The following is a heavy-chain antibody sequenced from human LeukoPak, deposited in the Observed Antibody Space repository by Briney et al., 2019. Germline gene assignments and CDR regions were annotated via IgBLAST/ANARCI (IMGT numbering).Heavy chain of an antibody. V-gene: IGHV3-64*01. CDR3: ARDRFYSSGTYQDS. CDR2: ISKNGDST. D-gene: IGHD3-10*01. Sequence: PGGSLRLSCAASGFIFSNYAMHWVRQAPGKGLEYVSVISKNGDSTYYANSVKGRFTISRDNSKNTLYHQMGSLRAEDMAVYYCARDRFYSSGTYQDSWGQGTLVTVSS. J-gene: IGHJ4*02. CDR1: GFIFSNYA.